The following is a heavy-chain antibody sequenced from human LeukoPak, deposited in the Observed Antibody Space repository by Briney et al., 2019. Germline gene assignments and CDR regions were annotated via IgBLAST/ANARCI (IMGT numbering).Heavy chain of an antibody. CDR1: GYLPNTSGMD. D-gene: IGHD3-10*01. J-gene: IGHJ4*02. V-gene: IGHV2-5*01. CDR3: ARPYYYSSGYFDY. Sequence: ESGPTQVKPTQTLTLTSTLSGYLPNTSGMDVAWVRHHPGKALEWLALIYWNDDKRYSPSLRSRLTITKDTSKNQVVLRMTNMDPVDTATYYCARPYYYSSGYFDYWGQGTLVTVSS. CDR2: IYWNDDK.